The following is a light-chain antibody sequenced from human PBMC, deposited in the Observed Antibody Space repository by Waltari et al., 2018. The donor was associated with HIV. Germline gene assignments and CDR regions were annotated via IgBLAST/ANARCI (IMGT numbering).Light chain of an antibody. V-gene: IGKV1-39*01. CDR2: RAS. CDR1: ENINNF. J-gene: IGKJ3*01. Sequence: DIQMTQSPFFLSASVGDRVTVTCRASENINNFVNWFQQKPGRAPILLIYRASTLQRGVPPRFSGRGSGTDFTLTISRLQPEDFATYYCLQTYNPPLTFGPGTKVDIK. CDR3: LQTYNPPLT.